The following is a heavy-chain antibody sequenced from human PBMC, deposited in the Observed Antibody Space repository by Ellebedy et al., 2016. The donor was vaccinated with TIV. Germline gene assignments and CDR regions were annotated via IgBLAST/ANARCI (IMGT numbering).Heavy chain of an antibody. CDR2: IYHSGST. CDR1: GFTFSSYS. J-gene: IGHJ6*02. V-gene: IGHV4-4*02. Sequence: GSLRLSXAASGFTFSSYSMNWVRQAPGKGLEWIGEIYHSGSTNYNPSLKSRVTISVDTSKNQFSLKLSSVTAADTAVYYCARGRVVVTHAIMDVWGQGTTVTVSS. CDR3: ARGRVVVTHAIMDV. D-gene: IGHD3-22*01.